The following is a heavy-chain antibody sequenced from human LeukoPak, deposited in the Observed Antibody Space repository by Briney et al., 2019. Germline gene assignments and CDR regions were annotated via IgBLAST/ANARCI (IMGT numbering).Heavy chain of an antibody. CDR1: GFTVSGNY. V-gene: IGHV3-53*05. CDR3: AKGGPLGDTNRFDQ. D-gene: IGHD2-8*01. Sequence: PGGSLRLSCAVSGFTVSGNYMSWVRQAPGKGLEWVSLIYSGGTTYYADSVKGRFTISRDNSKNTVYLQMTNLRPEDAAVYYCAKGGPLGDTNRFDQWGQGTLVSVSS. J-gene: IGHJ4*02. CDR2: IYSGGTT.